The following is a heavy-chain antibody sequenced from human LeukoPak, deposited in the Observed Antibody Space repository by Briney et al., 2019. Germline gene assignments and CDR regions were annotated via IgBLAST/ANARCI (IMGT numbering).Heavy chain of an antibody. V-gene: IGHV4-34*01. J-gene: IGHJ5*02. D-gene: IGHD3-16*01. CDR3: AGPVGDHDGYNWFDP. Sequence: KTSETLSLTCAVYGGSFSGSYSSGIRQPPGKGLDWMGEINHSRCTNYNPSLKSRVTISVDTTKNQFSLKMSSVTAADTAVYYCAGPVGDHDGYNWFDPWGQGTLVTVSS. CDR2: INHSRCT. CDR1: GGSFSGSY.